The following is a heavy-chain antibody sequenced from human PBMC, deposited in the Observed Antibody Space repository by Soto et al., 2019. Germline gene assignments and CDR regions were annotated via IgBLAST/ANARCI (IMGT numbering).Heavy chain of an antibody. Sequence: ASVKVSCKASGYTFTSYGISWVRQAPGQGLEWMGWISAYNGNTNYAQKLQGRVTMTTDTSTSTAYMELRSLRSDDTAVYYCARVGGYYGSGSYKYYFGMDVWXQGXTVXVSS. V-gene: IGHV1-18*01. D-gene: IGHD3-10*01. J-gene: IGHJ6*02. CDR1: GYTFTSYG. CDR2: ISAYNGNT. CDR3: ARVGGYYGSGSYKYYFGMDV.